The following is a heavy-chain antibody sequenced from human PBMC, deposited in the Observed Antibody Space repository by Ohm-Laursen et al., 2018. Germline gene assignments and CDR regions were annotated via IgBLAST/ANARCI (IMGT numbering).Heavy chain of an antibody. CDR1: GYSISSGYY. D-gene: IGHD6-13*01. V-gene: IGHV4-61*01. CDR3: ARDPAAGSEIDY. J-gene: IGHJ4*02. Sequence: GTLSLTCSVSGYSISSGYYWSWIRQPPGKGLEWIGYIYYSGSTNYNPSLKSRVTISVDTSKNQFSLRLRSVTAADTAVYYCARDPAAGSEIDYWGQGTLVAVSS. CDR2: IYYSGST.